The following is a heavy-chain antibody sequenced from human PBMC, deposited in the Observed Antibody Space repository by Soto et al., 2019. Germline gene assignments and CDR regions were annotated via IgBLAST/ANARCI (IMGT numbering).Heavy chain of an antibody. J-gene: IGHJ5*02. V-gene: IGHV3-30*04. CDR2: ISLRGRNK. D-gene: IGHD6-13*01. CDR1: VFSFSSYA. CDR3: ASDSSSWWGRNWFDL. Sequence: PGWSLKLSCAASVFSFSSYAMRWIRQAPGKGLEWVAVISLRGRNKYYAHSVKGRFTISRDNSKNTLYLQMTSLRAEDTAVYYWASDSSSWWGRNWFDLWGHRTMFTVSS.